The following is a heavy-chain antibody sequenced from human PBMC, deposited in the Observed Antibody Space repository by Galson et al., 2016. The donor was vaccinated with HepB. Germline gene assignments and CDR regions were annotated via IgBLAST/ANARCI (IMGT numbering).Heavy chain of an antibody. CDR1: GFSLSTDEMG. CDR2: IHWDDVK. D-gene: IGHD3-10*01. Sequence: PALVKPTQILTLTCNFSGFSLSTDEMGVGWIRQPPGKALEWLAVIHWDDVKRYSPSLKSRLTITKDTSKNQVVLTMTNMDPVDTATYYCGRNHGSDFDHWGQGILVTVSS. CDR3: GRNHGSDFDH. J-gene: IGHJ4*02. V-gene: IGHV2-5*02.